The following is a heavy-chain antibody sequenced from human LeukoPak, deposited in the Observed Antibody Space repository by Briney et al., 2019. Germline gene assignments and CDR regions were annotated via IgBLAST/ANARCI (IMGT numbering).Heavy chain of an antibody. V-gene: IGHV3-33*08. J-gene: IGHJ4*02. Sequence: VQPGRSLRLSCAASXFTFSSHGMHWVRQAPGKGLEWVAVIWYDASEKYYADSVKGRFTISRDNPKNTLYLQMNSLRAEDTAVYYCARWGDNKILDYWGQGTLVTVSS. D-gene: IGHD3-16*01. CDR3: ARWGDNKILDY. CDR2: IWYDASEK. CDR1: XFTFSSHG.